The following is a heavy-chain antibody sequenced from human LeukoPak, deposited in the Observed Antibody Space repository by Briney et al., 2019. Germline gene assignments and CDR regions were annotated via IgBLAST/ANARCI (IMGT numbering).Heavy chain of an antibody. V-gene: IGHV3-23*01. CDR1: GFIFSNYA. CDR3: AREHWDFDY. CDR2: ISGSGEST. Sequence: GGSLRLSCAASGFIFSNYAITWLRQAPGKGLEWVSEISGSGESTYYGDRVKGRFTISRDNSKNTLYLQMNSLRAGDTAIYYCAREHWDFDYWGQGTLVTVSS. D-gene: IGHD7-27*01. J-gene: IGHJ4*02.